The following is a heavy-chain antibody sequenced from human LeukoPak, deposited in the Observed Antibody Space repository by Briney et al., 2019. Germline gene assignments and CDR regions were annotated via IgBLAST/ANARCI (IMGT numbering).Heavy chain of an antibody. V-gene: IGHV3-33*06. Sequence: PPGGSLRVSGAASGFTFRSYGMPWVRQAPGKGLEWVAVIWYDGSNKYYADSVKGRFTMSRDNSKNALYLQMNSLRAEDTAVYYCAKDLWQWFVYWGQGTLVTVSS. CDR1: GFTFRSYG. D-gene: IGHD6-19*01. CDR2: IWYDGSNK. CDR3: AKDLWQWFVY. J-gene: IGHJ4*02.